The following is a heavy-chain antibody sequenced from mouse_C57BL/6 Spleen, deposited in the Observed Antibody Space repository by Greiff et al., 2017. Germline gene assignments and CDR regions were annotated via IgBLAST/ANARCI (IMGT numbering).Heavy chain of an antibody. Sequence: QVQLQQSGAELVKPGASVKLSCKASGYTFTSYWMHWVKQRPGQGLEWIGMIHPNSGSTNYNEKFKSKATLTVDKSSSTAYMQLSSLTSEDSAVYYCARKGYYGSSYDYAMDYWGQGTSVTVSS. V-gene: IGHV1-64*01. D-gene: IGHD1-1*01. J-gene: IGHJ4*01. CDR3: ARKGYYGSSYDYAMDY. CDR1: GYTFTSYW. CDR2: IHPNSGST.